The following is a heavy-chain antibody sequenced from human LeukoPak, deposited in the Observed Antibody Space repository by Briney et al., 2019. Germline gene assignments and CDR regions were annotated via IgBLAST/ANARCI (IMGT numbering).Heavy chain of an antibody. CDR3: ARDPLITYYYDSSGNHADWFDP. CDR1: GFTFSSYS. CDR2: ISSSSSYI. J-gene: IGHJ5*02. D-gene: IGHD3-22*01. V-gene: IGHV3-21*01. Sequence: GGSLRLSCAASGFTFSSYSMNWVRQAPGKGLEWVSSISSSSSYINYADSVKGRFTISRDNAKDSLYLQMNSLRAEDTAVYYCARDPLITYYYDSSGNHADWFDPWGQGTLVTVSS.